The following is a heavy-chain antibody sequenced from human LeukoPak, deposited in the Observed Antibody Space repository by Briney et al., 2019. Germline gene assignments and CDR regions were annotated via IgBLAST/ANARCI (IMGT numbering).Heavy chain of an antibody. J-gene: IGHJ3*02. V-gene: IGHV3-7*01. D-gene: IGHD3-16*01. CDR2: IKPDGSEK. Sequence: GGSLRLSCAVSGFTLSTYWMSWGRQAPGKGLEWVVNIKPDGSEKYYVDSLKGRLTISRDNGKNSVFLQMNSLRAEDTAVYYCARSGGNIYDWALDIWGQGTMVTVSS. CDR1: GFTLSTYW. CDR3: ARSGGNIYDWALDI.